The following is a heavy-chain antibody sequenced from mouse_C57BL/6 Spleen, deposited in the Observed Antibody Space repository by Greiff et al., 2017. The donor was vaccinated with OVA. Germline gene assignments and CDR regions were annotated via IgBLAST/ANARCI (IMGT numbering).Heavy chain of an antibody. CDR3: ARRDYGSSYGFAY. V-gene: IGHV1-80*01. CDR2: IYPGDGDT. J-gene: IGHJ3*01. Sequence: VQLQQSGAELVKPGASVKISCKASGYAFSSYWMNWVKQRPGTGLEWIGQIYPGDGDTNYNGKFKGKATLTADKSSSTAYMQLSSLTSEDSAVYFCARRDYGSSYGFAYWGQGTLVTVSA. D-gene: IGHD1-1*01. CDR1: GYAFSSYW.